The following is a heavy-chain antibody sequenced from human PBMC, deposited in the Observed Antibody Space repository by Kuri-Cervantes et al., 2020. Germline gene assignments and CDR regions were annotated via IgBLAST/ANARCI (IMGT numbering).Heavy chain of an antibody. CDR2: ISSSGSTI. Sequence: LSLTCAASGFTFSDYYMSWIRQAPGKGLEWVSYISSSGSTIYYADSVKGRFTISRDNAKNSLYLQMNSLRAEDTAVYYCARDVGVAAFDSWGQGTLVTVSS. CDR1: GFTFSDYY. J-gene: IGHJ4*02. D-gene: IGHD3-3*01. CDR3: ARDVGVAAFDS. V-gene: IGHV3-11*04.